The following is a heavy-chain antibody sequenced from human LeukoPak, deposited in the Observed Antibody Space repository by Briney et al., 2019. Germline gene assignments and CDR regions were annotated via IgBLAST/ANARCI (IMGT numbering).Heavy chain of an antibody. V-gene: IGHV3-7*01. J-gene: IGHJ4*02. CDR2: IKQDGSEK. CDR1: GFTFSSYW. D-gene: IGHD3-10*01. Sequence: GGSLRLSCAASGFTFSSYWMSWVRQAPGKGLEWVANIKQDGSEKYYVDSGKGRFTISRDNAKNSLYLQMNSLRAEDTAVCYCVKLVGVGELFWGHFLEDFWGQGTLVTVSS. CDR3: VKLVGVGELFWGHFLEDF.